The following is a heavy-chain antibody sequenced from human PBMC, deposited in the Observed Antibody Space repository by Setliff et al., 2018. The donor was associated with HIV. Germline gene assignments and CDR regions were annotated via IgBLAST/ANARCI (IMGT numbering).Heavy chain of an antibody. CDR1: GGTFSSYA. CDR3: ATDPGVGAAHYYYYYGMDV. V-gene: IGHV1-69*10. D-gene: IGHD1-26*01. Sequence: ASVKVSCKASGGTFSSYAISWVRQAPGQGLEWMGGIIPILGIANYAQKFQGRVTITADKSTSTAYMELSSLRSEDTAVYYCATDPGVGAAHYYYYYGMDVWGQGTTVTVSS. J-gene: IGHJ6*02. CDR2: IIPILGIA.